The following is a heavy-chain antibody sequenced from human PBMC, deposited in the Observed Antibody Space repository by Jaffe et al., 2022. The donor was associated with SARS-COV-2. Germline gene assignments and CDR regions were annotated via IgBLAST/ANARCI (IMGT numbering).Heavy chain of an antibody. CDR3: VRSYDHLPAYYNSFDF. CDR2: ISSDGNDR. Sequence: QVHLVESGGGVVQPGRSLRLSCTASGFTFSSYALHWVRQAPGKGLEWVAVISSDGNDRYYADSVKGRFIISRDNSKSTVYLQMNTLRTEDTAMFYCVRSYDHLPAYYNSFDFWGQGTLVSVSS. CDR1: GFTFSSYA. D-gene: IGHD3-9*01. J-gene: IGHJ4*02. V-gene: IGHV3-30*04.